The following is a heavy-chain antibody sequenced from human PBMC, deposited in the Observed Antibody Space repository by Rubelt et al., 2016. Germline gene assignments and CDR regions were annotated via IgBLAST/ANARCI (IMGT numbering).Heavy chain of an antibody. D-gene: IGHD1-26*01. CDR3: ARQVGSGKWYSDL. CDR1: GFTFSSYSMN. V-gene: IGHV4-59*08. Sequence: VQLVESGGGLVQPGGSLRLSCAASGFTFSSYSMNWVRQAPGKGLEWIGIINYSGTTYYNPSLKSRVPISVDTSKNHFSLNLGSVTAADTAVYYCARQVGSGKWYSDLWGRGTLVTVSS. J-gene: IGHJ2*01. CDR2: INYSGTT.